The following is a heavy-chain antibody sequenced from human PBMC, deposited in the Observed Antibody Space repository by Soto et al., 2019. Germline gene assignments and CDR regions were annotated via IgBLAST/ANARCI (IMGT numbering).Heavy chain of an antibody. J-gene: IGHJ4*02. CDR3: ASSNLVLRFLEWLLWPEFDY. V-gene: IGHV3-23*01. Sequence: GGSLSLSCAASGFTFSSYAMSWVRQAPGKGLEWVSAISGSGGSTYYADSVKGRFTISRDNSKNTLYLQMNSLRAEDTAVYYCASSNLVLRFLEWLLWPEFDYWGQGTLVTVSS. D-gene: IGHD3-3*01. CDR2: ISGSGGST. CDR1: GFTFSSYA.